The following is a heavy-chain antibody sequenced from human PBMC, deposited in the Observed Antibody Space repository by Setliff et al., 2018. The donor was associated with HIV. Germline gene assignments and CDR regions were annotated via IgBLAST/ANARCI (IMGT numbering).Heavy chain of an antibody. CDR3: ARRSQNYYYGRLEY. D-gene: IGHD1-26*01. Sequence: GGSLRLSCAASGFAFSSYGIHWVRQAPGKGLEWVALIWYDGSNKYYADSVKGRFTISRDNSKNTLYLQMSSLNASDTAMYYCARRSQNYYYGRLEYWGQGTLVTVSS. CDR2: IWYDGSNK. J-gene: IGHJ4*02. V-gene: IGHV3-33*01. CDR1: GFAFSSYG.